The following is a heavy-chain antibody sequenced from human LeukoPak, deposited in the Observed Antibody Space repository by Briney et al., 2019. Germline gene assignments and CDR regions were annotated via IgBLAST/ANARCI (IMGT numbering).Heavy chain of an antibody. V-gene: IGHV1-8*03. CDR2: MNPNSGNT. CDR3: ARGKIAARRGSWFDP. J-gene: IGHJ5*02. Sequence: ASVKVSCKASGYTFTSDDINWVRQATGQGLEWMGWMNPNSGNTGYAQKFQSRVTITRNTSISTAYMELSSLRSEDTALYYCARGKIAARRGSWFDPWGQGTLVTVSS. D-gene: IGHD6-6*01. CDR1: GYTFTSDD.